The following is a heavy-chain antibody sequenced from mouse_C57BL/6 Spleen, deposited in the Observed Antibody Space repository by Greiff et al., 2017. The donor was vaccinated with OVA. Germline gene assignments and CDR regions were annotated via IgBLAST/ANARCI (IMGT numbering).Heavy chain of an antibody. CDR2: ISSGSSTI. D-gene: IGHD3-2*02. CDR3: ARGEPGHYY. V-gene: IGHV5-17*01. J-gene: IGHJ2*01. Sequence: DVKLVESGGGLVKPGGSLKLSCAASGFTFSDYGMHWVRQAPEKGLEWVAYISSGSSTIYYAETVKGRFTISRDNAKNTLFLQMTSLRSEDTAMYYCARGEPGHYYWGQGTTLTVSS. CDR1: GFTFSDYG.